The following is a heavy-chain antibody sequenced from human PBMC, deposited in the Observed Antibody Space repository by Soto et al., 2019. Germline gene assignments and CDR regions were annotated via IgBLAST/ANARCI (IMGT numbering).Heavy chain of an antibody. J-gene: IGHJ5*02. D-gene: IGHD2-15*01. Sequence: ASVKVSCKASGYTFTSYGISWVRQAPGQGPEWMGWISAYNGNTNYAQKLQGRVTMTTDTSTSTAYMELRSLRSDDTAVYYCARGTCSGGSCYQVNWFDPWGQGTLVTVSS. CDR1: GYTFTSYG. V-gene: IGHV1-18*01. CDR3: ARGTCSGGSCYQVNWFDP. CDR2: ISAYNGNT.